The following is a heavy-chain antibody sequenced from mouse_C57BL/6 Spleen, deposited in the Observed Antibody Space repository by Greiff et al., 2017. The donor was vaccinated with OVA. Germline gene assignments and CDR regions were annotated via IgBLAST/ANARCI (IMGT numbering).Heavy chain of an antibody. Sequence: QVQLKESGPGLVQPSQSLSITCTVSGFSLTSYGVHWVRQSPGKGLEWLGVIWSGGSTDYNAAFISRLSISKDNSKSQVFFKMNSLQADDTAIYYCARGGNDYDDGDFDYWGQGTTLTVSS. CDR1: GFSLTSYG. V-gene: IGHV2-2*01. D-gene: IGHD2-4*01. CDR2: IWSGGST. J-gene: IGHJ2*01. CDR3: ARGGNDYDDGDFDY.